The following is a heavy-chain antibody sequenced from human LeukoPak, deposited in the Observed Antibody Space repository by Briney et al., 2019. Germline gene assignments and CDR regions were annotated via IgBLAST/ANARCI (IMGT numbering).Heavy chain of an antibody. V-gene: IGHV4-39*01. CDR1: GGSISSSSYY. CDR3: ARLPSEEGSGWPYYFDY. J-gene: IGHJ4*02. D-gene: IGHD6-19*01. Sequence: SETLSLTCTVSGGSISSSSYYWGWIRQPPGKGLEWIGSIYYSGSTYYNPSLKSRVTISVDTSKNQFPLKLSSVTAADTAVYYCARLPSEEGSGWPYYFDYWGQGTLVTVSS. CDR2: IYYSGST.